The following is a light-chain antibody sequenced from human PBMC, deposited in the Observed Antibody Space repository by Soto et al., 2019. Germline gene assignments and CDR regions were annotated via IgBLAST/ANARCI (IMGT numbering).Light chain of an antibody. Sequence: QSALTQSASVSGSLGQSITISCTGTTRDIAGYNYISWYQQLPGKAPKLMIYQVTIRPSGISNRFSGSKSGNTASLTISGLQAEDEADYYCTSFSSSTSLYVFGTGTKLTVL. CDR2: QVT. V-gene: IGLV2-14*01. J-gene: IGLJ1*01. CDR1: TRDIAGYNY. CDR3: TSFSSSTSLYV.